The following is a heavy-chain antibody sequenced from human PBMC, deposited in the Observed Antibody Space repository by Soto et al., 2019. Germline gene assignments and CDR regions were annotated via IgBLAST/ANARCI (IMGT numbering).Heavy chain of an antibody. CDR3: ARGAPGYGMDV. J-gene: IGHJ6*02. V-gene: IGHV4-39*01. CDR2: IYYSGST. CDR1: GGSISSSSYY. Sequence: SETLSLTCTVSGGSISSSSYYGGWIRQPPGKGLEWIGSIYYSGSTYYNPSLKSRVTISVDTSKNQFSLKLSSVTAADTAVYYCARGAPGYGMDVWGQGTTVTVSS.